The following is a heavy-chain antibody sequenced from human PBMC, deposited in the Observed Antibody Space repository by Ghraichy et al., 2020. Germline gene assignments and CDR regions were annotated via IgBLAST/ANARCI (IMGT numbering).Heavy chain of an antibody. CDR1: GGSISSGGYY. CDR3: ARSMYSSPKIFDY. J-gene: IGHJ4*02. D-gene: IGHD6-13*01. V-gene: IGHV4-31*03. Sequence: SETLSLTCTVSGGSISSGGYYWSWIRQHPGKGLEWIGYIYYSGSTYYNPSLKSRVTISVDTSKNQFSLKLSSVTAADTAVYYCARSMYSSPKIFDYWGQGTLVTVSS. CDR2: IYYSGST.